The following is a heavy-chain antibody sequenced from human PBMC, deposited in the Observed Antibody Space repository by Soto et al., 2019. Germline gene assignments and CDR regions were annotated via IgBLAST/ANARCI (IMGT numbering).Heavy chain of an antibody. CDR1: GFTFSSYS. CDR3: ARDHDSSGYYYYLFDY. D-gene: IGHD3-22*01. Sequence: EVQLVESGGGLVKPGGSLRLSCEASGFTFSSYSMNWVRQAPGKGLEWVSSISSSSSYIYYADSVKGRFTISRDNAKNSLYLQMNGLRAEDTAVYYCARDHDSSGYYYYLFDYWGQGTLVTVSS. J-gene: IGHJ4*02. V-gene: IGHV3-21*01. CDR2: ISSSSSYI.